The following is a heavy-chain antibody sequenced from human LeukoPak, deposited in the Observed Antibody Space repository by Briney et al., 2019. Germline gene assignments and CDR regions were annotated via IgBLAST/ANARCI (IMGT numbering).Heavy chain of an antibody. J-gene: IGHJ4*02. V-gene: IGHV3-74*01. CDR3: TVSEY. D-gene: IGHD1-1*01. CDR1: GFTFNYFW. CDR2: INNDGTAT. Sequence: PGGSLRLSCAASGFTFNYFWMYWVRQVPGKGPGWVSGINNDGTATYYADSVKGRFTISRDNAKSTVYLQMNGLRAEDTSVYCATVSEYLGQGTLVTVSS.